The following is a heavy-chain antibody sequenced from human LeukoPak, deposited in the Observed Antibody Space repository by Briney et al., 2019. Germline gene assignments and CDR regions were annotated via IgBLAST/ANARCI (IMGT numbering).Heavy chain of an antibody. CDR2: IIPILGIA. V-gene: IGHV1-69*02. Sequence: ASVKVSCKASGGTFSSYTISWVRQAPGQGLEWTGRIIPILGIANYAQKFQGRVTITADKSTSTAYMELSSLRSEDTAVYYCARALTYYYDSSGYLDYWGQGTLVTVSS. CDR3: ARALTYYYDSSGYLDY. J-gene: IGHJ4*02. D-gene: IGHD3-22*01. CDR1: GGTFSSYT.